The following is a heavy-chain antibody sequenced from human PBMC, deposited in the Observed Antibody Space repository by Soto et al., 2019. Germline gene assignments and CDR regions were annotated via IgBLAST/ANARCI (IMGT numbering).Heavy chain of an antibody. CDR1: GYTFSHHG. Sequence: QIQLVQSGAEVKKPGASVRVSCKASGYTFSHHGFSWVRQVPGQGLEWLGWISAYNGDTAYAQKFQDRFAMTTDTSSSTAYMELRSLRPDDTAVYYCAKDRPRLTQNCDEIAWGQGTQVTVSS. J-gene: IGHJ5*02. CDR3: AKDRPRLTQNCDEIA. V-gene: IGHV1-18*01. D-gene: IGHD1-1*01. CDR2: ISAYNGDT.